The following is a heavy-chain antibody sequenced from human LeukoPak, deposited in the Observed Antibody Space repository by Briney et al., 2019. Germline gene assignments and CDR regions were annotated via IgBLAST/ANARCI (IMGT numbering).Heavy chain of an antibody. J-gene: IGHJ4*02. CDR1: VFTLSDYY. V-gene: IGHV3-11*03. Sequence: GGSLRLSCAASVFTLSDYYTSSIRQAPGKGLEWVSYTSSSSSYTNYADSVKGRFTISRDNAKNSLYLQMNSLRAEDTAVYYCARYCSSTTCYNYWSQGTLVTVSS. CDR2: TSSSSSYT. CDR3: ARYCSSTTCYNY. D-gene: IGHD2-2*02.